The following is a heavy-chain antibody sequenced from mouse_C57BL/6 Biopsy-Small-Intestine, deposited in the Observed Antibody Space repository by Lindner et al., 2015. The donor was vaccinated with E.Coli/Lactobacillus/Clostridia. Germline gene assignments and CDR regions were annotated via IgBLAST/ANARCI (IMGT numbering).Heavy chain of an antibody. J-gene: IGHJ4*01. CDR1: GYTFTSYG. V-gene: IGHV1-81*01. CDR3: ARGGDRTAMDY. Sequence: VQLQESGAELARPGASVKLSCKASGYTFTSYGISWVKQRTGQGLEWIGEIYPRSGNTYYNEKFKGKATLTADKSSSTAYMELRSLTSEDSAVYFCARGGDRTAMDYWGQGTSVTVSS. D-gene: IGHD3-3*01. CDR2: IYPRSGNT.